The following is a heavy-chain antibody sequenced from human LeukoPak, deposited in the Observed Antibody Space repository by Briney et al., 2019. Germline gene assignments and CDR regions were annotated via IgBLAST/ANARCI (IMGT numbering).Heavy chain of an antibody. D-gene: IGHD4-23*01. J-gene: IGHJ4*02. Sequence: SETLSLTCTVSGGSISSSSYYWGLIRQPPGKGLEWIASIYYTGTPYYNPSLESRVTISVDTSKGQFSLNLNSVTAADTAVYYCASVVLSRSGGPTDYWGQGTLVTVSS. CDR3: ASVVLSRSGGPTDY. V-gene: IGHV4-39*07. CDR2: IYYTGTP. CDR1: GGSISSSSYY.